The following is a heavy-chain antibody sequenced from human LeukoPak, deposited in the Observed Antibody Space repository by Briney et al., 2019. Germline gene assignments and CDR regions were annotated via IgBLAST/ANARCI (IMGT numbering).Heavy chain of an antibody. CDR3: ARDSGMDV. CDR1: GFTFSSYA. V-gene: IGHV3-30-3*01. CDR2: ISYDGSNK. J-gene: IGHJ6*02. Sequence: PGGSLRLSCAASGFTFSSYAMLWVRQAPGKGLGWVAVISYDGSNKYYADSVKGRFTISRDNSKNTPYLQMNSLRAEDTAVYYCARDSGMDVWGQGTTVTVSS.